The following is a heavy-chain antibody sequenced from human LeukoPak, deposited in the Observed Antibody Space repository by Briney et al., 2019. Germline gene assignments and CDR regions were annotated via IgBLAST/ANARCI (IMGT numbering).Heavy chain of an antibody. J-gene: IGHJ6*02. Sequence: GGSLRLSCAASGFTFSSYWMSWVRQAPGKGLEWVANIKQDGSEKYYVDSVKGRFTIWRENVKNSLYMQMNSMGGEDTAEYYCARSAPWAAWFGELLKPYYYYYGMDVWGQGTLVTVSS. CDR3: ARSAPWAAWFGELLKPYYYYYGMDV. D-gene: IGHD3-10*01. CDR2: IKQDGSEK. CDR1: GFTFSSYW. V-gene: IGHV3-7*01.